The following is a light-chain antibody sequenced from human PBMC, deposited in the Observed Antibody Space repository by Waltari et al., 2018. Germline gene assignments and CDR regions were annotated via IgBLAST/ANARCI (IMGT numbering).Light chain of an antibody. V-gene: IGKV4-1*01. CDR1: RNVPFRANSNNY. J-gene: IGKJ1*01. Sequence: DIVMTQSPASLSVSLGARATINCKSHRNVPFRANSNNYLAWYQQKIGLPPKFRIYWASTRESGVPVRFSGSGSGTNFTLTISSLQAEDVAVYYCQQYYDTPWTFGQGTKVEIK. CDR3: QQYYDTPWT. CDR2: WAS.